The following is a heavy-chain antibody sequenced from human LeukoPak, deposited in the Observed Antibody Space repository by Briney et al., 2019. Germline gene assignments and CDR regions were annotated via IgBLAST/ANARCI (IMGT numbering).Heavy chain of an antibody. V-gene: IGHV3-23*01. D-gene: IGHD1-26*01. CDR3: AKGGMAWELHPDLFDP. J-gene: IGHJ5*02. CDR2: ISGSGGST. Sequence: GGSLRLSCAASGFTFSSYAMSWVRQAPGKGLEWVSAISGSGGSTYYADSVKGRFTISRDNSKNTLYLQMNSLRAEDTAVYYCAKGGMAWELHPDLFDPWGQGTLVTVSS. CDR1: GFTFSSYA.